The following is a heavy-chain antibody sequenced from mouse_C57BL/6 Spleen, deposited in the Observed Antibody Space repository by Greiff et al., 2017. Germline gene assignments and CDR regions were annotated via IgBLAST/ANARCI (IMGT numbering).Heavy chain of an antibody. CDR1: GFSLTSSG. CDR3: ARHEGVAMDY. V-gene: IGHV2-6-1*01. Sequence: VQGVESGPGLVAPSQSLSITCTVSGFSLTSSGVHWVRQPPGKGLEWLVVIWSDGSTTYNSALKSRLSISKDNSKSQVFLKMNSLHTDDTAMYXCARHEGVAMDYWGQGTSVTVSS. J-gene: IGHJ4*01. CDR2: IWSDGST.